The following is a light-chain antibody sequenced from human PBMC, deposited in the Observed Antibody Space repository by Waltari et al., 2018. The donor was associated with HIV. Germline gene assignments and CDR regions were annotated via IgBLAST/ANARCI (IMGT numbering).Light chain of an antibody. Sequence: QSALTPPASVSGSPGHSITISCTRTRPDVGAYHPVSWYQQHPGTAPKLMSFEVTKRPSGVSDRFSGSRSGNTASLTISGLQAEDEGDYHCCSYTGTGVLFGGGTKLTVL. CDR1: RPDVGAYHP. J-gene: IGLJ2*01. V-gene: IGLV2-23*02. CDR3: CSYTGTGVL. CDR2: EVT.